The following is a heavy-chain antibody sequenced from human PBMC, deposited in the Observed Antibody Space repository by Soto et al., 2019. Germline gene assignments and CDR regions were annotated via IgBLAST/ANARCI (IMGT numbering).Heavy chain of an antibody. D-gene: IGHD2-15*01. J-gene: IGHJ4*02. CDR3: TKDWGRYFSLSSCSLFDS. Sequence: QVQLVESGGGVDQPGRSLRLSCPVSGFTFSSYVMHWVRQAPGKGLEWVARISFDGNNKYYADSVKGRFTISRDKSKNTLYLQINSLRAEDTSLYYCTKDWGRYFSLSSCSLFDSWGQGPLVTVSS. CDR1: GFTFSSYV. V-gene: IGHV3-30*18. CDR2: ISFDGNNK.